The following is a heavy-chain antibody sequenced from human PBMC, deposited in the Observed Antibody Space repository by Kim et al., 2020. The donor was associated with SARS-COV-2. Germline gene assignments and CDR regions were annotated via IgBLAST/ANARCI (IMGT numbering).Heavy chain of an antibody. D-gene: IGHD2-2*01. Sequence: SETLSLTCAVYGGSFSGYYWSWIRQPPGKGLEWIGEINHSGSTNYNPSLKSRVTISVDTSKNQFSLKLSSVTAADTAVYYCARWGVVPAAAYYYYGMDVWGQGTTVTVSS. J-gene: IGHJ6*02. V-gene: IGHV4-34*01. CDR1: GGSFSGYY. CDR3: ARWGVVPAAAYYYYGMDV. CDR2: INHSGST.